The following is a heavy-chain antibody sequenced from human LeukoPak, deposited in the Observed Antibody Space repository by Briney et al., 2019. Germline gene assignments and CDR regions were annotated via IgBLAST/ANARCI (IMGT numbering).Heavy chain of an antibody. CDR3: ATNPGDPYSGSYNDAFDI. CDR1: GGSISSGGYY. D-gene: IGHD1-26*01. CDR2: IYHSGST. V-gene: IGHV4-30-2*01. J-gene: IGHJ3*02. Sequence: SETLSLTCTVSGGSISSGGYYWSWIRQPPGKGLEWIGYIYHSGSTYYNPSLKSRVTISVDRSKNQFSLKLSSVTAADTAVYYCATNPGDPYSGSYNDAFDIWGQGTMVTVSS.